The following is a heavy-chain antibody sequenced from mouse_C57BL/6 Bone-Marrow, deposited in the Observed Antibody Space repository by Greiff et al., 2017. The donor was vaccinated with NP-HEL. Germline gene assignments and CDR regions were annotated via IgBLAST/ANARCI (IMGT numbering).Heavy chain of an antibody. CDR1: GFTFSSYA. Sequence: EVQGVESGEGLVKPGGSLKLSCAASGFTFSSYAMSWVRQTPEKRLEWVAYISSGGDYIYYADTVKGRFTISRDNARNTLYLQMSSLKSEDTAMYYCTRPLYDYAGFAYWGQGTLVTVSA. D-gene: IGHD2-4*01. V-gene: IGHV5-9-1*02. J-gene: IGHJ3*01. CDR2: ISSGGDYI. CDR3: TRPLYDYAGFAY.